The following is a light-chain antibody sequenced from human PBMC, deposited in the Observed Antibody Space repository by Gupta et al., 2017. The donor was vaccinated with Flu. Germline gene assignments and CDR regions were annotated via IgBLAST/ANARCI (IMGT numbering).Light chain of an antibody. V-gene: IGKV1-39*01. CDR2: AAS. J-gene: IGKJ2*03. CDR1: QSISSY. Sequence: DIQMTQSPSSLPASVGDRVTITCRASQSISSYLNWYQQKPGKAPKLLIYAASGLQSGVPSRFRGSGFGTDFTLTISSLQPEDFATYYCQQSYSTIAYSFGQGTKLEIK. CDR3: QQSYSTIAYS.